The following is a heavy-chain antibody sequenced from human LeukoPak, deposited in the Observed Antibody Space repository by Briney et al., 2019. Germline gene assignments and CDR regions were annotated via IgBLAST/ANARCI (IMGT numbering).Heavy chain of an antibody. CDR3: ARRNSSWYYFDY. D-gene: IGHD6-13*01. Sequence: GESLKISFKGSGYSFTSYWIAWVRQMPGKGLEWMGIIYPGDSDTSYSPSFQGQVTISADKSIGTAYLQWSSLKASDTAMYYCARRNSSWYYFDYWGQGTLVTVSS. CDR2: IYPGDSDT. CDR1: GYSFTSYW. J-gene: IGHJ4*02. V-gene: IGHV5-51*01.